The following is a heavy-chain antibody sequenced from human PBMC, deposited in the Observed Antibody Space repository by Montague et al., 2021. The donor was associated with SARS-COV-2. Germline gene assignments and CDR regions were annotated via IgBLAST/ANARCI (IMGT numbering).Heavy chain of an antibody. V-gene: IGHV4-39*01. Sequence: SETLSLTCSVSGGSISSTSFFWAWIRQPPGKGPEWVGGMYSSGTTYYNPSLKSRVTISGDTSRNQLSVRLSSVTAADTAVYYCARSTSGWFIYWGQGTLVTVSS. CDR2: MYSSGTT. CDR3: ARSTSGWFIY. J-gene: IGHJ4*02. D-gene: IGHD6-19*01. CDR1: GGSISSTSFF.